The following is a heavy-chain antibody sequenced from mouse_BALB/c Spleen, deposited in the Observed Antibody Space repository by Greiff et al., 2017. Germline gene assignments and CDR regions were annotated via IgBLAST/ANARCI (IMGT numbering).Heavy chain of an antibody. Sequence: EVQVVESGAELVKPGASVKLSCTASGFNIKDTYMHWVKQRPEQGLEWIGRIDPANGNTKYDPKFQGKATITADTSSNTAYLQLSSLTSEDTAVYYCAKPPYYGSSYGFAYWGQGTLVTVSA. V-gene: IGHV14-3*02. CDR3: AKPPYYGSSYGFAY. J-gene: IGHJ3*01. CDR1: GFNIKDTY. CDR2: IDPANGNT. D-gene: IGHD1-1*01.